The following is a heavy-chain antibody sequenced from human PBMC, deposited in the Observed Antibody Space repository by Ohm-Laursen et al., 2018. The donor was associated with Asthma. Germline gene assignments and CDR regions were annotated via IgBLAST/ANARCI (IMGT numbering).Heavy chain of an antibody. CDR1: GFTFSSYS. J-gene: IGHJ3*02. V-gene: IGHV3-48*02. D-gene: IGHD2-2*01. CDR3: ARDSGDSEIVVVPAAEIPDAFDI. Sequence: SLRLSCAASGFTFSSYSMNWVRQAPGKGLEWVSYISSSSSTIYYADSVKGRFTISRDNAKNSLYLQMNSLRDEDTAVYYCARDSGDSEIVVVPAAEIPDAFDIWGQGTMVTVSS. CDR2: ISSSSSTI.